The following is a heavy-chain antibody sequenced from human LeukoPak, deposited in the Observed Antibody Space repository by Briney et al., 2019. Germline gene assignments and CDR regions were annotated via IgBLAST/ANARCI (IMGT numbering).Heavy chain of an antibody. CDR2: IYTSGST. CDR3: TRDTGTTGEVKFDP. V-gene: IGHV4-4*07. CDR1: GNSFGDYY. J-gene: IGHJ5*02. Sequence: SETLSLTCTVSGNSFGDYYWSWIRQPAGKGLEWIGRIYTSGSTTYEPSLKSRVTMSVDTSKSQFSLNLMSVTAADTAVYYCTRDTGTTGEVKFDPWGQGTLVTVSS. D-gene: IGHD4-17*01.